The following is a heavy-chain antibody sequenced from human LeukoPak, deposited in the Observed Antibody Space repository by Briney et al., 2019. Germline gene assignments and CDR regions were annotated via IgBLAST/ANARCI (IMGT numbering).Heavy chain of an antibody. CDR1: GGSISSYS. J-gene: IGHJ4*02. D-gene: IGHD6-19*01. CDR2: RSHSGTT. V-gene: IGHV4-59*08. Sequence: SSETLSLTCIVSGGSISSYSWNWIRQFPGKGLEWIGYRSHSGTTSYSSSLKSRVTISVDTSKNQLSLKLTSVTAADTAVYYCARWDDSAWAFGNWGPGTLVTVSS. CDR3: ARWDDSAWAFGN.